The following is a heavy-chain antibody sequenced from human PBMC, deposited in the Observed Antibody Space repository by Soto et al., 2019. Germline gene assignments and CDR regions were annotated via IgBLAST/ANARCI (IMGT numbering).Heavy chain of an antibody. Sequence: QVQLQQWGAGLLKPSETLSLTCAVYGGSFSGYYWSWIRQPPGKGLEWIGEINHSGSTNYNPSLKSRVTISVDTSKNQFSLKLSSVTAADTAVYYCARGKRYDFWSGTKAFDPWGQGTLVTVSS. CDR1: GGSFSGYY. CDR3: ARGKRYDFWSGTKAFDP. V-gene: IGHV4-34*01. D-gene: IGHD3-3*01. CDR2: INHSGST. J-gene: IGHJ5*02.